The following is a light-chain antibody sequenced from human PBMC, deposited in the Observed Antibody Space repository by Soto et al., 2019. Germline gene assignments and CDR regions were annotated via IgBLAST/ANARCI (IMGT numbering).Light chain of an antibody. CDR1: NSDIGSYNL. V-gene: IGLV2-23*02. Sequence: QSALTQPASVSGSPGQSITISCTGSNSDIGSYNLVSWYQHHPGKAPKLMISEVIRRPSGVSNRFSGSKSGNTASLTISGLQAEDEADYCCCSYAGSSIVVFGGGTKLTVL. CDR3: CSYAGSSIVV. CDR2: EVI. J-gene: IGLJ2*01.